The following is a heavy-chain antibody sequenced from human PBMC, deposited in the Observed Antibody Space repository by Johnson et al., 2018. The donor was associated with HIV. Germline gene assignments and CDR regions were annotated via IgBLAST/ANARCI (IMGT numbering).Heavy chain of an antibody. CDR1: GFTVTSIS. J-gene: IGHJ3*02. D-gene: IGHD3-3*01. CDR3: AGWRGILEWLGDAFDI. V-gene: IGHV3-53*01. CDR2: IYSGGGT. Sequence: VQLVESGGGLIQPGGSLRLSCAASGFTVTSISMSWVRQAPGRGLERVSVIYSGGGTYYADSVKGRFTISRDNSKNTLYLQMHSLGAEDTAVYYCAGWRGILEWLGDAFDIWGQGTMVTVSS.